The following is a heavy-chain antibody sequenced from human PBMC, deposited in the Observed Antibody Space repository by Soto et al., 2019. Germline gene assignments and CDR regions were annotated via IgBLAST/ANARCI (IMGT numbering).Heavy chain of an antibody. J-gene: IGHJ4*02. CDR1: GFTFSSFV. CDR3: AREPYGDSQYFDY. Sequence: HPGGSLRLSCTASGFTFSSFVMHWVRQAPGKGLEWVATLSLAGSNEKYADSVKGRFTVSRDISKNTIYLQANSLRPEDTAVYYCAREPYGDSQYFDYWGQGTPVTVSS. CDR2: LSLAGSNE. D-gene: IGHD2-21*02. V-gene: IGHV3-30*04.